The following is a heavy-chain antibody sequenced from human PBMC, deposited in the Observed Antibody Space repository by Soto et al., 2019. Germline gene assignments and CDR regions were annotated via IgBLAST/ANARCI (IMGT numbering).Heavy chain of an antibody. V-gene: IGHV4-61*01. CDR1: GASVTSGLYY. J-gene: IGHJ5*02. CDR3: ARADGREFDDDDVWGSRGDWFDP. CDR2: IYDGGGS. D-gene: IGHD3-16*01. Sequence: QVQLQESGPGLVKPAETLSLTCSVSGASVTSGLYYWTWIRQPPGRGLEWMGFIYDGGGSNYSPSLRGRVTMSLASSKDPFSLNLTSVTAADTAVYYCARADGREFDDDDVWGSRGDWFDPWGQGTLVTVSS.